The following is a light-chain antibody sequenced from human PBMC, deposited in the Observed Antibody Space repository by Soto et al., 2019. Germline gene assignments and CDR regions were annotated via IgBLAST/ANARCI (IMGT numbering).Light chain of an antibody. Sequence: EIVLTQSPVTLSLSPGERATLSCRASQSLSSSNLAWYQQKPGQAPRLLIYGASTRATGIPARFSGSGSGTEFTLTISSLQSEDFAVYYCQQYNNWPPTFGQGTKVDIK. CDR2: GAS. CDR3: QQYNNWPPT. J-gene: IGKJ1*01. V-gene: IGKV3-15*01. CDR1: QSLSSSN.